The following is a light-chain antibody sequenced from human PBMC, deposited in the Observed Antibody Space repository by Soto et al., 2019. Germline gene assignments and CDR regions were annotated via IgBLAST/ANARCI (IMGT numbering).Light chain of an antibody. CDR3: CSYTRSTTYV. Sequence: QSALTQPASVSGSPGQSITISCTGTSSDVGAYNYVSWYQRHPGKAPKLMIFDVNNRPSGIPNRFSGSKSGNTASLTISGLQAEDEADYYCCSYTRSTTYVFGTGTKLTVL. J-gene: IGLJ1*01. CDR2: DVN. CDR1: SSDVGAYNY. V-gene: IGLV2-14*01.